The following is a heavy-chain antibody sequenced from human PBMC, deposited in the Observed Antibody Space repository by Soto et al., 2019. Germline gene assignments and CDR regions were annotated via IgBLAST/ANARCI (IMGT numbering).Heavy chain of an antibody. CDR1: GGSISSYY. Sequence: SETLSLTCTVSGGSISSYYWSWIRQPPGKGLEWIGYIYYSGSTNYNPSLKSRVTISVDTSKNQFSLKLSSVTAADTAVYYCASMTSVTTFDYWGQGTLVTVSS. V-gene: IGHV4-59*01. D-gene: IGHD4-17*01. J-gene: IGHJ4*02. CDR3: ASMTSVTTFDY. CDR2: IYYSGST.